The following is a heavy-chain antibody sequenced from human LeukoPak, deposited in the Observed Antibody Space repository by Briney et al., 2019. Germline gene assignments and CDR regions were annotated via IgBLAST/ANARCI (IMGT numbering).Heavy chain of an antibody. CDR1: GFTFRTYA. CDR3: ARDNWGLDY. D-gene: IGHD7-27*01. V-gene: IGHV3-30-3*01. J-gene: IGHJ4*02. Sequence: GGSLRLSCAASGFTFRTYAMHWVRQAPGKGLEWVAVISYDGNNKYYADSVKGRFTISRDNSENTLYLQTNSLRAEDTAVYYCARDNWGLDYWGQGTLVTVSS. CDR2: ISYDGNNK.